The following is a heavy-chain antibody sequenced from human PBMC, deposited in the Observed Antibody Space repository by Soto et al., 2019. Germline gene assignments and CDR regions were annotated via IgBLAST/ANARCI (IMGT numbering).Heavy chain of an antibody. J-gene: IGHJ4*02. D-gene: IGHD6-13*01. CDR3: ARRGPGTYFDD. V-gene: IGHV3-23*01. Sequence: EVQLLESGGGLVQPGGSLRLSCAASGFTFCSYAMNWVRQAPGKGLEWVPVISGRRGSTYYADSVNGRFTIPRDNSKNTLYLQMNSLRAEDTAVYYCARRGPGTYFDDWGQGTLVTVSS. CDR2: ISGRRGST. CDR1: GFTFCSYA.